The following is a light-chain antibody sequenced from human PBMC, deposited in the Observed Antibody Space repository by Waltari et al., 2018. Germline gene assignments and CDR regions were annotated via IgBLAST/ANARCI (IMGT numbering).Light chain of an antibody. CDR3: QSYDTSLSVV. V-gene: IGLV1-40*01. CDR1: GSNIGAGYD. Sequence: QSVLTQPPSVSGAPGQRVTISCTGSGSNIGAGYDVHWYQQLPRAAPKLLIYGCSTRPLGVPDRLFGSTSGTSASLAITGLQAEDEADYYCQSYDTSLSVVFGGGTKLTVL. CDR2: GCS. J-gene: IGLJ3*02.